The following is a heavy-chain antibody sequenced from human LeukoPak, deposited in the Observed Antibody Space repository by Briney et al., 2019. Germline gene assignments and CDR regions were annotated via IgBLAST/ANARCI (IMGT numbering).Heavy chain of an antibody. CDR1: GFTFDDYG. D-gene: IGHD5-12*01. Sequence: PGGSLRLSCAASGFTFDDYGSAIKWKGDGTGHVDSGKGRFTISRDNAKNSLYLQMNSLRAEDTAVYYCARPDKNSGYDLLCAFGIWGQGTMVTVSS. CDR3: ARPDKNSGYDLLCAFGI. V-gene: IGHV3-20*04. CDR2: IKWKGDGT. J-gene: IGHJ3*02.